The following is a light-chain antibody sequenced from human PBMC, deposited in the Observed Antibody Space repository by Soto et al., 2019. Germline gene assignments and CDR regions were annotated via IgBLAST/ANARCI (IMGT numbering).Light chain of an antibody. V-gene: IGKV1-39*01. CDR2: DAS. J-gene: IGKJ1*01. CDR1: QNIDNF. Sequence: DIQMTQSPSSLSASVGDRVTITCRASQNIDNFLNWYYQKPGKAPKLLIYDASSLQSGVPSRFSGSGSGTEFTLTISSLQPEDFATYYCQQSYITPRTFGPGTRVDIK. CDR3: QQSYITPRT.